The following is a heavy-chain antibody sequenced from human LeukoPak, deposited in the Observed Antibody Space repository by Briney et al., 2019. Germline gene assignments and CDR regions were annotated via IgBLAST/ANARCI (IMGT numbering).Heavy chain of an antibody. CDR3: ARGRQGAKTRYFDL. CDR2: ISSDGGST. J-gene: IGHJ2*01. Sequence: GGPLRLSCAASGIIFSNYAMHWVRQGPGKGLECISTISSDGGSTYYANSVKGRFTISRDNSKNTLYLQMGSLRAEDMAVYYCARGRQGAKTRYFDLWGRGTRVTVSS. D-gene: IGHD1-26*01. CDR1: GIIFSNYA. V-gene: IGHV3-64*01.